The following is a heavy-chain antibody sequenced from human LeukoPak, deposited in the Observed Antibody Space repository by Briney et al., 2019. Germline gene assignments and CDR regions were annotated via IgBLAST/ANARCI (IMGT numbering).Heavy chain of an antibody. CDR1: GGSISSGGYS. CDR3: ARGGYDSSGYYYRPVHSGYFDY. V-gene: IGHV4-30-2*01. Sequence: PSETLSLTCAVSGGSISSGGYSWSWIRQPPGKGLEWIGYIYHSGSTYYNPSLKSRVTISVDTSKNQFSLKLSSVTAADTAVYYCARGGYDSSGYYYRPVHSGYFDYWGQGTLVTVSS. CDR2: IYHSGST. D-gene: IGHD3-22*01. J-gene: IGHJ4*02.